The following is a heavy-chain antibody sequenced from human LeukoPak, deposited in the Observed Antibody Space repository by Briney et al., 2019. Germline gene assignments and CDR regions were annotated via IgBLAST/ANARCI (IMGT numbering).Heavy chain of an antibody. CDR2: ISSSSSTI. V-gene: IGHV3-48*02. D-gene: IGHD3-10*01. CDR1: GFTFSSYS. J-gene: IGHJ3*02. Sequence: PGGSLRLSCAASGFTFSSYSMNWVRQAPGKGLEWVSYISSSSSTIYYADSVKGRFTISRDNAKNSLYLQMNSLRDEDTAVYYCAGDPLTHTMLGAFDIWGQGTMVTVSS. CDR3: AGDPLTHTMLGAFDI.